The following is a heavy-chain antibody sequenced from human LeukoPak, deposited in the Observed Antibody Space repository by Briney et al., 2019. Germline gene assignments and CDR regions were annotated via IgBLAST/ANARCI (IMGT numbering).Heavy chain of an antibody. V-gene: IGHV4-59*01. CDR3: ARGSLAAAGFQAFGD. J-gene: IGHJ4*02. CDR1: GGSISSYY. D-gene: IGHD6-13*01. CDR2: IYYGGST. Sequence: PSETLSLTCTVSGGSISSYYWSWIRQPPGKGLEWIGYIYYGGSTNYNPSLKSRVTISVDTSKNQFSLKLISVTAADTAVYYCARGSLAAAGFQAFGDWGQGTLVTVSS.